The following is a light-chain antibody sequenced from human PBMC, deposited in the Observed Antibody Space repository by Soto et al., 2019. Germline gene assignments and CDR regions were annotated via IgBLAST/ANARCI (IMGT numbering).Light chain of an antibody. CDR2: KAS. CDR3: QQYNSYSRT. CDR1: QSISSW. J-gene: IGKJ1*01. V-gene: IGKV1-5*03. Sequence: DIQMTQSPSTLSASVGDRVTITCRASQSISSWLAWYQQKPGKAPHLLIYKASTLESGVPSRFSGSGSGTEFTLTISSLQPDDFATYYCQQYNSYSRTFGQGTKVEI.